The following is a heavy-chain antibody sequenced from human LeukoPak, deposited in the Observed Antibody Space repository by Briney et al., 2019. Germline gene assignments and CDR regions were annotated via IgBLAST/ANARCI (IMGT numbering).Heavy chain of an antibody. V-gene: IGHV4-34*01. D-gene: IGHD2-21*02. Sequence: SETLSLTCAVYGGSFSGYYWSWIRQPPGKGLEWIGEINHSGSTNYNPSLKSRVTISVDTSKNQFSLKLSSVTAADTAVYYCASRGGACGGDCYYAFDIWGQGTMVTVSS. CDR2: INHSGST. CDR1: GGSFSGYY. CDR3: ASRGGACGGDCYYAFDI. J-gene: IGHJ3*02.